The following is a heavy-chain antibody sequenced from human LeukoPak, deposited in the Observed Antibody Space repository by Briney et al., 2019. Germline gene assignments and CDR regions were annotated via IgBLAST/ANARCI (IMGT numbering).Heavy chain of an antibody. V-gene: IGHV3-7*01. J-gene: IGHJ4*02. Sequence: GRSLRLSCAASGFTFSSYSMSWVRQAPGKGLEWVANIKQDGSEKYCVDSVKGRFAISRDNAKNSLYLQMNSLRAEGTAVYYCARDRTGPQSFDYWGQGTLVTVSS. CDR2: IKQDGSEK. CDR1: GFTFSSYS. CDR3: ARDRTGPQSFDY. D-gene: IGHD2-8*02.